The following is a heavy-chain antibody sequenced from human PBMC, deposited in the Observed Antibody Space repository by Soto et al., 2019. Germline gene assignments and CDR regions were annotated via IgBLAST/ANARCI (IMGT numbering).Heavy chain of an antibody. V-gene: IGHV3-21*01. CDR1: GFIFTSYS. D-gene: IGHD6-13*01. J-gene: IGHJ6*02. CDR2: ISSSSSYI. CDR3: ARDSGSSSDYYGMDV. Sequence: EVQLVDSGGGLVKPGGSLRLSCAASGFIFTSYSMNWDRQAPGKGLEWVSSISSSSSYIYYADSVKGRFTISRDNAKNSLYLQMSSLRAEDTAVYYCARDSGSSSDYYGMDVWGQGTTVTVSS.